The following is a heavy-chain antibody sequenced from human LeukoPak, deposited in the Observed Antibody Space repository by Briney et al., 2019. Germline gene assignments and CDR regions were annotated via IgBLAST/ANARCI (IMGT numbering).Heavy chain of an antibody. J-gene: IGHJ5*02. CDR1: GFTFSSYA. CDR2: ISGSGGST. CDR3: ARGTRPSYYYDSSGSPGNWFDP. V-gene: IGHV3-23*01. D-gene: IGHD3-22*01. Sequence: HPGGSLRLSCAASGFTFSSYAMSWVRQAPGKGLEWVSAISGSGGSTYYADSVKGRFTISRDNSKNTLYLQMNSLRAEDTAVYYCARGTRPSYYYDSSGSPGNWFDPWGQGTLVTVSS.